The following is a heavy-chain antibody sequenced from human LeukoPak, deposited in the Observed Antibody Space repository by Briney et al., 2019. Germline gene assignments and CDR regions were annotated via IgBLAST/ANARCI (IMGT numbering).Heavy chain of an antibody. D-gene: IGHD5-12*01. CDR2: INPNSGGT. CDR1: GYTFTGYY. CDR3: ARRARPMATITYYFDC. V-gene: IGHV1-2*02. J-gene: IGHJ4*02. Sequence: ASVKVSCKASGYTFTGYYMHWVRQAPGQGLEWMGWINPNSGGTNYAQKFQGRVTMTRDTSISTAYMELSRLRSDDTAVYYCARRARPMATITYYFDCWGQGTLVTVSS.